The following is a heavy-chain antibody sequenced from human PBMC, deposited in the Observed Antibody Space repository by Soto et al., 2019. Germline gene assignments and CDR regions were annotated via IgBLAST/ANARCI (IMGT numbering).Heavy chain of an antibody. CDR1: GGSISSSSYY. D-gene: IGHD2-15*01. J-gene: IGHJ4*02. V-gene: IGHV4-39*01. Sequence: QLQLQESGPGLVKPSETLSLTCTVSGGSISSSSYYWGWIRQPPGKGLEWIGSIYYSGSTYYNPSLKTRVTISVDTSTNQFSLKLSSVTAADTAVYYCARHTPAISISDHWGQGTLVTVSS. CDR2: IYYSGST. CDR3: ARHTPAISISDH.